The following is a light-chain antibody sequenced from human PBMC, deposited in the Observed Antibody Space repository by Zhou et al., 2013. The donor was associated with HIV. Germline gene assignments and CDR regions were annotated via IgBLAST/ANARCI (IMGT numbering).Light chain of an antibody. CDR3: QQSYSTPPIT. CDR2: AAS. V-gene: IGKV1-39*01. CDR1: QSIDTY. J-gene: IGKJ5*01. Sequence: DIQMTQSPSSLSASVGDRVAITCRASQSIDTYLNWYQQKPGKAPKLLIYAASSLQSGVPSRFSGSGSGTDFTLTISSLLPEDFATYYCQQSYSTPPITFGQGHDW.